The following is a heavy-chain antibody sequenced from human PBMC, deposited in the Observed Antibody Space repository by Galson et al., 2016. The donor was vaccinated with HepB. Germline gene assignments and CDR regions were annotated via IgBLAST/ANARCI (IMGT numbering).Heavy chain of an antibody. D-gene: IGHD3-3*01. CDR1: GASVSGSTYY. CDR2: VYYTVNT. J-gene: IGHJ4*02. V-gene: IGHV4-39*01. CDR3: ARQSSPIPFFDFWSWPPYFDS. Sequence: ETLSLTCSVSGASVSGSTYYWAWIRQPPGKGLEWIGNVYYTVNTNYNSSLKSRVSISVDTSKNQISLMLSSVTAADTAMYYCARQSSPIPFFDFWSWPPYFDSWGQGTLVTVSS.